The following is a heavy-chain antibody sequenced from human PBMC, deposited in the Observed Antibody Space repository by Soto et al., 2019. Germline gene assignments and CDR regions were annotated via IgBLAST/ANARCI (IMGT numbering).Heavy chain of an antibody. J-gene: IGHJ4*02. CDR2: ISGGGGST. D-gene: IGHD2-8*01. CDR1: GFTLSDSA. Sequence: GGSLRLSCSASGFTLSDSAMHWVRQAPGKGREWVSAISGGGGSTDYADPVRGRFTISRDNSKNTLYLEMNSLRAEDTAVYYCARRTNGYFAYWGQGALVTVSS. CDR3: ARRTNGYFAY. V-gene: IGHV3-23*01.